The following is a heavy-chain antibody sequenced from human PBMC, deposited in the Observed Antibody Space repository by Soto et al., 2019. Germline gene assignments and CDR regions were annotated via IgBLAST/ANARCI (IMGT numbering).Heavy chain of an antibody. CDR2: INPSGGST. V-gene: IGHV1-46*01. CDR1: GYTFTSYY. CDR3: ARDLRQLDLYYYYGMDV. J-gene: IGHJ6*02. D-gene: IGHD6-6*01. Sequence: ASVKVSCKASGYTFTSYYMHWVRQAPGQGLEWMGIINPSGGSTSYAQKFQGRVTMTRDTSTSTVYMELNSLRSEDTAVYYCARDLRQLDLYYYYGMDVWGQGTTVTVSS.